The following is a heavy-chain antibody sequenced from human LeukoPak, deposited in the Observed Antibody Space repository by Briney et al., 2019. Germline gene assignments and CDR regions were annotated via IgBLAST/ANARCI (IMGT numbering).Heavy chain of an antibody. V-gene: IGHV4-59*01. CDR1: GGSISSYY. CDR3: ARGNSGSYYAFDY. D-gene: IGHD1-26*01. Sequence: SETLSLTCTVSGGSISSYYWSWIRRPPGKGLEWIGYIYYSGSTNYNPSLKSRVTISVDTSTNQFSLKLSSVTAADTAVYYCARGNSGSYYAFDYWGQGTLVTVSS. J-gene: IGHJ4*02. CDR2: IYYSGST.